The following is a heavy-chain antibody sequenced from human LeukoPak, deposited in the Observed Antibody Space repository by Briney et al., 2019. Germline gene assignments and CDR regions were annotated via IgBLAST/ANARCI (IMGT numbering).Heavy chain of an antibody. J-gene: IGHJ4*02. CDR2: INAGNGNT. D-gene: IGHD5-18*01. V-gene: IGHV1-3*03. Sequence: GASVKVSCKASGYTFTSYAMHWVRQAPGQRLEWMGWINAGNGNTKYSQEFQGRVTMTRDTSTSTVYMELSSLRSEDTAVYYCARESPWVQLWPTPFDYWGQGTLVTVSS. CDR1: GYTFTSYA. CDR3: ARESPWVQLWPTPFDY.